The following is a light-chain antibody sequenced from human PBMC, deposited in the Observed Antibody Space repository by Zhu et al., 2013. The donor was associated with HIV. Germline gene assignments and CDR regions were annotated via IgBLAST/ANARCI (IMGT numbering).Light chain of an antibody. J-gene: IGLJ3*02. CDR2: DVS. V-gene: IGLV2-14*03. Sequence: QSALTQPASVSGSPGQSITISCTGTSSDVGGYIYVMWYQQHPGKAPRLMIYDVSNRPSGVSNRFSGSTSGNTASLIISGLQAEDEADYYCASYTSSNTLMFGGGTKVTVL. CDR1: SSDVGGYIY. CDR3: ASYTSSNTLM.